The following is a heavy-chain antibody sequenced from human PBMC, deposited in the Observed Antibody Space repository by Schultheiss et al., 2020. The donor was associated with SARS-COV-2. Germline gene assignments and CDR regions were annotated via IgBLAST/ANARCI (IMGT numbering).Heavy chain of an antibody. CDR3: ATNNPGHDSSFHY. V-gene: IGHV1-8*02. D-gene: IGHD1/OR15-1a*01. CDR2: MNPNSGGT. J-gene: IGHJ4*02. Sequence: ASVKVSCKASGYTFTSYYMHWVRQATGQGLEWMGWMNPNSGGTGYAQKFQGRVTMTRDTSTSTAYLELSSLRSEDRAVYYCATNNPGHDSSFHYWGQGTLVTVSS. CDR1: GYTFTSYY.